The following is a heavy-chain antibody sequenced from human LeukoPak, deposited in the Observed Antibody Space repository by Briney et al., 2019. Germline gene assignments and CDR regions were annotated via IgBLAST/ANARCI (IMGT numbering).Heavy chain of an antibody. Sequence: SETLSLTRTVSGGSISSYYWSWIRQPAGKGLEWIGRIYTSGSTNYNPSLKSRVTVSVDTSKNQFSLKLSSVTAADTAVYYCARTPYYDSSGDHAFDIWGQGTMVTVSS. J-gene: IGHJ3*02. CDR1: GGSISSYY. V-gene: IGHV4-4*07. CDR3: ARTPYYDSSGDHAFDI. CDR2: IYTSGST. D-gene: IGHD3-22*01.